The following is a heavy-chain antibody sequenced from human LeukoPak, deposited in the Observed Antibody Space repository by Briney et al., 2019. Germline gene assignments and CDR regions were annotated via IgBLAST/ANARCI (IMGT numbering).Heavy chain of an antibody. V-gene: IGHV3-30*02. D-gene: IGHD3-10*01. CDR1: GFTFSSYG. CDR2: IRYDGSNK. J-gene: IGHJ4*02. Sequence: GGSLRLSCAASGFTFSSYGMSWVRQAPGKGLEWVAFIRYDGSNKYYADSVKGRFTISRDNSKNTLYLQMNSLRAEDTAVYYCAKELMVRGGNDYWGQGTLVTVSS. CDR3: AKELMVRGGNDY.